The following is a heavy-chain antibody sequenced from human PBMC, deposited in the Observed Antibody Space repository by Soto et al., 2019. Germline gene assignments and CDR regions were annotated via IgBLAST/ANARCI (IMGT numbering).Heavy chain of an antibody. V-gene: IGHV3-30*18. CDR3: AKAYRWYTYYYYMDV. D-gene: IGHD2-8*02. CDR2: ISYDGSNK. Sequence: QVQLVESGGGVVQPGRSLRLSCAASGCTFSSYGMHWVRQAPGKGLEWVAVISYDGSNKYYADSVKGRFTISRDNSKNTLYLQMNSLRAEDTAVYYCAKAYRWYTYYYYMDVWGKGTTVTVSS. J-gene: IGHJ6*03. CDR1: GCTFSSYG.